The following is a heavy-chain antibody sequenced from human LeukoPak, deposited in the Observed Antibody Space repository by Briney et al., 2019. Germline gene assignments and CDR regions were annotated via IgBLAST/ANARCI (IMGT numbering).Heavy chain of an antibody. J-gene: IGHJ3*02. D-gene: IGHD5-18*01. CDR3: ARDTRGYVSQTFDI. V-gene: IGHV1-18*01. Sequence: RASVKVSCKASGYTFTSYGISWVRQAPGQGLEWMGWISAYNANINYAQKLQGRVTMTTDTSTSTAYMELRSLRSDDTAVYYCARDTRGYVSQTFDIWGQGTMVTVSS. CDR1: GYTFTSYG. CDR2: ISAYNANI.